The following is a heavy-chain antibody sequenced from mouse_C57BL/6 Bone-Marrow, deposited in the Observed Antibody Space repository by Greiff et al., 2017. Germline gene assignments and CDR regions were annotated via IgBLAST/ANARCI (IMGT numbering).Heavy chain of an antibody. V-gene: IGHV1-69*01. CDR1: GYTFTSYW. Sequence: QVQLPQPGAELVMPGASVKLSCKASGYTFTSYWMHWVKQRPGQGLEWIGEIDPSDSYTNYNQKFKGKSTLTVDKSSSTAYMQLSSLTSADSAVYYCARDSYYVGSSYYAIDYWGQGTSVTVSS. D-gene: IGHD1-1*01. J-gene: IGHJ4*01. CDR3: ARDSYYVGSSYYAIDY. CDR2: IDPSDSYT.